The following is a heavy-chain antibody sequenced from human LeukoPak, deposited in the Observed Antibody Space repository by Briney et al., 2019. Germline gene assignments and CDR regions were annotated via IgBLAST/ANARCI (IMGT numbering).Heavy chain of an antibody. J-gene: IGHJ6*02. CDR2: ISGSGGST. D-gene: IGHD2-2*01. Sequence: GGSLRLSCAASGFTFSSYAMSRVRQAPGKGLEWVSAISGSGGSTYYADSVKGRFTISRDNSKNTLYLQMNSLRAEDTAVYYCVKGGYCSSTSCYFFYGMDVWGQGTTVTVSS. CDR1: GFTFSSYA. V-gene: IGHV3-23*01. CDR3: VKGGYCSSTSCYFFYGMDV.